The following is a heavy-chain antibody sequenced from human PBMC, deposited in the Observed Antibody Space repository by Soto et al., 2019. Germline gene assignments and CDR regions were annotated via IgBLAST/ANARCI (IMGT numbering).Heavy chain of an antibody. J-gene: IGHJ6*02. CDR2: ISPSTSHI. V-gene: IGHV3-21*01. D-gene: IGHD2-15*01. CDR1: GFTFSSCT. Sequence: EVHLVESGGGLVKPGGSLRLSCAVSGFTFSSCTMNWVRQAPGKGLEWVSSISPSTSHIYYADSVKGRFTISRDNAKNSLFLQMNSLRVEDTAVYYCSGCSGGACHQHYGMDVWGQGTTVTVSS. CDR3: SGCSGGACHQHYGMDV.